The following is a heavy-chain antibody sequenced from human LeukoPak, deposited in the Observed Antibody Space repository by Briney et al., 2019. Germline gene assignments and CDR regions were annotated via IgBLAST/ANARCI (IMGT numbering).Heavy chain of an antibody. D-gene: IGHD1-26*01. J-gene: IGHJ4*02. Sequence: GRSLRLSCAASGFTFSSYAMHWVRQAPGKGLEWVAVILHDGSNKQYADSVKGRFTISRDNSKNTLYLQMNSLRAEDTAVYYCARGRKNSGSYYLFDYWGQGTLVTASS. CDR2: ILHDGSNK. CDR1: GFTFSSYA. CDR3: ARGRKNSGSYYLFDY. V-gene: IGHV3-30*03.